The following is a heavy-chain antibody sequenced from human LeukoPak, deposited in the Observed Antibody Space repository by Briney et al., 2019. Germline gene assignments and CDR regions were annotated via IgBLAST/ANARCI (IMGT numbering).Heavy chain of an antibody. CDR3: ARDRKSPYSSSSAGRGGFDY. CDR1: GYTFTSYY. CDR2: INPSGGST. D-gene: IGHD6-6*01. J-gene: IGHJ4*02. Sequence: ASVKVSCKASGYTFTSYYMHWVRQAPGQGLEWMGIINPSGGSTSYAQKFQGRVTMTRDTSTSTVYMELSSLRSEDTAVYYCARDRKSPYSSSSAGRGGFDYWGQGTLVTVSS. V-gene: IGHV1-46*01.